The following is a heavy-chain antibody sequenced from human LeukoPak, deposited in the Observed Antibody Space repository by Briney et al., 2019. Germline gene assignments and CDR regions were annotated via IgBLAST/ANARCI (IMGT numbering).Heavy chain of an antibody. CDR3: ARHIRLTTVPHFDL. J-gene: IGHJ2*01. CDR2: MNPNSGNT. D-gene: IGHD4-17*01. Sequence: GASVKVSCKASGYTFTSYDINWVRQTTGQGLEWMGWMNPNSGNTGYAQKFQGRVTITRNTSISTAYMELSSLRSEDTAVYYCARHIRLTTVPHFDLWGRGTLVTVSS. CDR1: GYTFTSYD. V-gene: IGHV1-8*03.